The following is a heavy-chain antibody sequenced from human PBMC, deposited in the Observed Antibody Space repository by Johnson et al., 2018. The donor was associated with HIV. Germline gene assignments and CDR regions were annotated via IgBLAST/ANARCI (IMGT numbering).Heavy chain of an antibody. V-gene: IGHV3-33*06. CDR3: AKDLRVFDWFNAYDAFDI. D-gene: IGHD3-9*01. J-gene: IGHJ3*02. Sequence: QVQVLESGGGLVKPGGSLRLSCAASGFTFSSYAMHWVRQAPGKGLEWVAVMWYDGSIKYYVDSVKGRFTISRDNSKNTLYLQMNSLRADDTAVYYCAKDLRVFDWFNAYDAFDIWGQGTMVTVSS. CDR2: MWYDGSIK. CDR1: GFTFSSYA.